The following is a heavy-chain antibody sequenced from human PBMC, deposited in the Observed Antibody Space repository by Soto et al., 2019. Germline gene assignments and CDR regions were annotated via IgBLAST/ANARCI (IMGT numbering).Heavy chain of an antibody. Sequence: QPGGSLRLSCAASGFTFSSYVMHWVRQAPGKGLEWVAVVSNDGSNKDYADSVKGRFTISRDNSKNTLYLQMNSLRAEDTAVYYCAKVLLTYTSGWYHPHFDYWGQGTLVTVS. CDR3: AKVLLTYTSGWYHPHFDY. CDR2: VSNDGSNK. V-gene: IGHV3-30*18. D-gene: IGHD6-19*01. CDR1: GFTFSSYV. J-gene: IGHJ4*02.